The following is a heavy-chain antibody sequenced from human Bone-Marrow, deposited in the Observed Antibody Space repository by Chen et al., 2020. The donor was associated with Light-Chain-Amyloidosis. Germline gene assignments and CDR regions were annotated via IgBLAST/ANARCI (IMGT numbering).Heavy chain of an antibody. Sequence: EVQLEKSGPEVKKHGESLKISCKGSGYTFPNYWMGWSRQLPGKGLEWMGVIYPDVSDARCVPSFGRQVTISADKSITTAYLQWRSLKASDTAMYYCASRRDGYNFDYWGQGTLVTVSS. D-gene: IGHD5-12*01. CDR3: ASRRDGYNFDY. CDR1: GYTFPNYW. CDR2: IYPDVSDA. J-gene: IGHJ4*02. V-gene: IGHV5-51*01.